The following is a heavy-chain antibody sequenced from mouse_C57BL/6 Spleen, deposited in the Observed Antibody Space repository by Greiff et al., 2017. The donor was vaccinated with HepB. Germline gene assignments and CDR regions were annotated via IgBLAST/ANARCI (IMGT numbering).Heavy chain of an antibody. CDR3: ARGGGNLDY. CDR1: GYSITSGYY. V-gene: IGHV3-6*01. J-gene: IGHJ2*01. Sequence: EVKLQESGPGLVKPSQSLSLTCSVTGYSITSGYYWNWIRQFPGNKLEWMGYISYDGSNNYNPSLKNRISITRDTSKNQFFLKLNSVTTEDTATYYCARGGGNLDYWGQGTTLTVSS. CDR2: ISYDGSN. D-gene: IGHD1-1*02.